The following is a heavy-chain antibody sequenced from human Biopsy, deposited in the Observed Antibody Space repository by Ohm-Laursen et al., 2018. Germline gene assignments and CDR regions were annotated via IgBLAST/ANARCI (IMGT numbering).Heavy chain of an antibody. J-gene: IGHJ6*02. CDR3: ARVPAYPSIDGYYGLDL. Sequence: SVNAFCKAYSYTFAGYYLHWVRQAPGHGLEWMGLINPNSGNANYAQSFQGRLTVTRDTSISTAYMELTSLTSDDTAIYYCARVPAYPSIDGYYGLDLWGQGTTVIVSS. CDR1: SYTFAGYY. V-gene: IGHV1-2*02. D-gene: IGHD3-9*01. CDR2: INPNSGNA.